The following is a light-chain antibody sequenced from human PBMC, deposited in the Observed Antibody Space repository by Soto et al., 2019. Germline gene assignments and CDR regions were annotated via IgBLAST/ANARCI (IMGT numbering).Light chain of an antibody. CDR3: QQRSNWPPIT. V-gene: IGKV3D-20*02. J-gene: IGKJ5*01. CDR1: QSVSSSY. CDR2: GAS. Sequence: ETVLTQSPGNLSLSPGERATLSCRASQSVSSSYLAWYQQKPGQAPRLLIYGASSRATGIPDRFSGSGSGTDFTLTISRLEPEDAAVYYCQQRSNWPPITFGQGTRLEIK.